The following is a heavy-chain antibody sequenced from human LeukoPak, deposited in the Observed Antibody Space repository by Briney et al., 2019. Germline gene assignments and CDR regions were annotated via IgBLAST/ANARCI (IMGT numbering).Heavy chain of an antibody. CDR2: ISGAGTT. CDR1: GFTISSYA. J-gene: IGHJ5*02. D-gene: IGHD3-3*01. Sequence: PGGSLRLSCAASGFTISSYAMSWVRQAPGKGLEWVSAISGAGTTNHADSVKGRFTISRDNPKNTLYLQMNSLRAEDTAVYYCAKDEEEWFYYRLDPWGQGTLVTVSS. V-gene: IGHV3-23*01. CDR3: AKDEEEWFYYRLDP.